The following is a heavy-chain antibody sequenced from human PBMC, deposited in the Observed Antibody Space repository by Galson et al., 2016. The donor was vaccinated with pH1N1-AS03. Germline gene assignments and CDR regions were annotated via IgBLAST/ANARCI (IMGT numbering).Heavy chain of an antibody. CDR2: VKRKTDGGTT. Sequence: LRLSCAASGFTFSNAWLSWVRQAPGKGLEWVGRVKRKTDGGTTDYAAPVKGRFTISRDDSKDTVYLQMDSLKTEDTAVYYCTTDSGRSSSIWFDPWGQGTLVTVSS. D-gene: IGHD6-6*01. CDR1: GFTFSNAW. CDR3: TTDSGRSSSIWFDP. J-gene: IGHJ5*02. V-gene: IGHV3-15*01.